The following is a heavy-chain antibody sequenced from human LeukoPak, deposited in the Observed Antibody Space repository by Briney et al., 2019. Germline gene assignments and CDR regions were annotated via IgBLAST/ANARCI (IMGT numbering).Heavy chain of an antibody. CDR3: ARVTASPYCSSTSCYEYYYGMDV. J-gene: IGHJ6*02. V-gene: IGHV1-18*01. CDR1: GYTFTSYG. CDR2: ISAYNGNT. D-gene: IGHD2-2*01. Sequence: ASVKVSCKASGYTFTSYGISWVRQAPGQGLEWMGWISAYNGNTNYAQKLQGRVTMTTDTSTSTAYMELRSLRSDDTAVYYCARVTASPYCSSTSCYEYYYGMDVWGQGTTVTVSS.